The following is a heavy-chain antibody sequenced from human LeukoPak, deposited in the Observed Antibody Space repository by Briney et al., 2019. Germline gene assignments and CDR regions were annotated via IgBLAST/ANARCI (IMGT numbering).Heavy chain of an antibody. D-gene: IGHD2-2*02. CDR1: GYTFTIYG. J-gene: IGHJ3*02. V-gene: IGHV1-18*01. CDR2: ISAYNGNT. Sequence: AAVKVSCKSSGYTFTIYGISLVRQAPGQGLELMGWISAYNGNTNYAQKVHGRVSMTTYTSTSTASMELRSLRSDDTAVYYCATRNPLRYCSSPRCSTRWDDAFDIWGQGKMVTVSS. CDR3: ATRNPLRYCSSPRCSTRWDDAFDI.